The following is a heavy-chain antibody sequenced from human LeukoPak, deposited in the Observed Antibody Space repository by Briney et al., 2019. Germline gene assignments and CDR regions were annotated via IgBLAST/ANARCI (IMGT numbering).Heavy chain of an antibody. Sequence: GESLKISCKGSGYNFTTYWIGWVRQMPGKGLEWMGLIYPGDSDTRYSPPFQGQVTISADKSISTAYLQWSSLQASDTAMYYCARRGVSGEWFDPWGQGTLVTVSS. D-gene: IGHD6-13*01. CDR2: IYPGDSDT. J-gene: IGHJ5*02. CDR1: GYNFTTYW. V-gene: IGHV5-51*01. CDR3: ARRGVSGEWFDP.